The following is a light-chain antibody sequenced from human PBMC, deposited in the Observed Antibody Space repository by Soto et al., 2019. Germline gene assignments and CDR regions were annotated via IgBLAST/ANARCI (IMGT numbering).Light chain of an antibody. Sequence: QSVLTQPPSVSGAPGQRVTISCTGSSSNIGAGYDVHWYQQRPGTAPKLLIFGNINRPSGVPDRFSGSKSGTSASLAITGLQDEYEGDYYCQSYDSTLSARYVFGTGTKLTVL. J-gene: IGLJ1*01. CDR3: QSYDSTLSARYV. CDR2: GNI. CDR1: SSNIGAGYD. V-gene: IGLV1-40*01.